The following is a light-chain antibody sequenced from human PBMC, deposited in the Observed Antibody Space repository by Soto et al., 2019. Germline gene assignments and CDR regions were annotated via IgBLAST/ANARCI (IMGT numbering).Light chain of an antibody. CDR1: QRISNY. CDR3: QHSYSAPLT. J-gene: IGKJ4*01. Sequence: DIQMTQSPSSLSASVGDRVAITCRASQRISNYLNWYQQKPGQAPRLLIYATFSLQSGVPSRFSGSGSETDFTLTISSLQPEDFATYYGQHSYSAPLTFGGGTKVEIK. V-gene: IGKV1-39*01. CDR2: ATF.